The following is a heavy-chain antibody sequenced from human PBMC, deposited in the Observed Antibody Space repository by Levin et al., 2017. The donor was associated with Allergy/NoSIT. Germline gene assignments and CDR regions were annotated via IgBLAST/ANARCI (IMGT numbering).Heavy chain of an antibody. V-gene: IGHV1-69*02. J-gene: IGHJ6*02. CDR3: ASSITDGSGSYYTNLAPQTPYYYYGMDV. CDR2: IIPILGIA. CDR1: GGTFSSYT. Sequence: ASVKVSCKASGGTFSSYTISWVRQAPGQGLEWMGRIIPILGIANYAQKFQGRVTITADKSTSTAYMELSSLRSEDTAVYYCASSITDGSGSYYTNLAPQTPYYYYGMDVWGQGTTVTVSS. D-gene: IGHD3-10*01.